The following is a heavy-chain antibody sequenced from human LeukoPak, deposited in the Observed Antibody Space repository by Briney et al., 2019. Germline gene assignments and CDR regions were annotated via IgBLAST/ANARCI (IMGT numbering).Heavy chain of an antibody. V-gene: IGHV4-39*01. D-gene: IGHD3-22*01. Sequence: SETLSLTCTVSGGSITGSTYYGGWIRQPPGKGLEWIVSVIHSGTTYYNPSLRSRVIVPMDTSKRQFSLRLSSVTAADTAVYYCARHDYDSSGHRRDYYFDYWSQGTLVTVSS. J-gene: IGHJ4*02. CDR1: GGSITGSTYY. CDR2: VIHSGTT. CDR3: ARHDYDSSGHRRDYYFDY.